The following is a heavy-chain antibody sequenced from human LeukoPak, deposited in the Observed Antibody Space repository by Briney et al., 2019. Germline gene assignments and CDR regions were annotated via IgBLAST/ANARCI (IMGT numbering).Heavy chain of an antibody. D-gene: IGHD6-13*01. Sequence: GASVKVSCKASGYTFTSYDINWVRQATGQGLEWMGWMNSNSGNTGYAQKFQGRVTMTRNTSISTAYMELSSLRSEDTAVYYCARGRSRRAAAGIDAFDIWGQGTMVTVSS. CDR2: MNSNSGNT. V-gene: IGHV1-8*01. J-gene: IGHJ3*02. CDR3: ARGRSRRAAAGIDAFDI. CDR1: GYTFTSYD.